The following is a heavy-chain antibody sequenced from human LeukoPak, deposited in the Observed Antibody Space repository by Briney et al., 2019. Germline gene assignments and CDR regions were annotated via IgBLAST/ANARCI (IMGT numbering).Heavy chain of an antibody. J-gene: IGHJ5*02. V-gene: IGHV4-34*01. CDR2: INHSGST. Sequence: SETLSLTCAVYGGSFSGYYWSWIRQPPGKGLEWIGDINHSGSTNYNPSLKSRVTISVDTSKNQFSLKLSSVTAADTAVYYCAREALSGYLNYNWFDPWGQGTLVTVSS. CDR3: AREALSGYLNYNWFDP. CDR1: GGSFSGYY. D-gene: IGHD5-12*01.